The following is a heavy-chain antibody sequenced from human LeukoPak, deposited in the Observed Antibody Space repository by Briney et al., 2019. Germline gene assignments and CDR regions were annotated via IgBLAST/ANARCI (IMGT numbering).Heavy chain of an antibody. Sequence: GGSLRLSCAASGFTFSSYAMSWVRQAPGKGLEWVAVISYDGSNRCYADSVKGRFTISRDNSKNTLYLQMSSLRAEDTAVYYCARSSTSHAFDIWGQGTMVTVSS. CDR3: ARSSTSHAFDI. V-gene: IGHV3-30*04. J-gene: IGHJ3*02. CDR1: GFTFSSYA. D-gene: IGHD3-10*01. CDR2: ISYDGSNR.